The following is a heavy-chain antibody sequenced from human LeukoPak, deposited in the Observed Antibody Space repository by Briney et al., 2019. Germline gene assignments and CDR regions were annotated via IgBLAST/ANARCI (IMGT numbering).Heavy chain of an antibody. V-gene: IGHV1-2*02. J-gene: IGHJ5*02. CDR1: GYTFTGYY. CDR3: AREGPEWFGELSHGSNWFDP. CDR2: INPNSGGT. D-gene: IGHD3-10*01. Sequence: ASVKVSCKASGYTFTGYYMHWVRQAPGQGLEWMGWINPNSGGTNYAQKFQGRVTMTRDTSISTAYMELSRLRSDDTAVYYCAREGPEWFGELSHGSNWFDPWGQGTLVTVSS.